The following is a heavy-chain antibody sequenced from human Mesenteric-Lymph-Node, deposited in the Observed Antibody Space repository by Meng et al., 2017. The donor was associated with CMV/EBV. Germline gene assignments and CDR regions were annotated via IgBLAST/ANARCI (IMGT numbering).Heavy chain of an antibody. Sequence: YIFKDYGISWVRQAPGQGLEWMGWMSTTSGNTNYAQNIQGRVSMTADTSTSTAYMELRNLRSDDTAVYYCARERRNYQPPSNYFDYWGQGTLVTVSS. J-gene: IGHJ4*02. CDR3: ARERRNYQPPSNYFDY. D-gene: IGHD2-2*01. CDR2: MSTTSGNT. CDR1: YIFKDYG. V-gene: IGHV1-18*04.